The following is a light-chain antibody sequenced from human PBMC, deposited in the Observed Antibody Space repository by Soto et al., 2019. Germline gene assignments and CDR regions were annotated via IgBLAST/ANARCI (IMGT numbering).Light chain of an antibody. V-gene: IGKV3-20*01. J-gene: IGKJ1*01. CDR1: QSVTSTY. Sequence: EVVLTQSPGTLSLSPGARATLSCRASQSVTSTYLAWYQHRPGEAPRLVVYGASTRATGIPDRFSGSGSGTDFTLTISRLESEDFAVYYCQQYGSSLWTFGQGTKVEIK. CDR2: GAS. CDR3: QQYGSSLWT.